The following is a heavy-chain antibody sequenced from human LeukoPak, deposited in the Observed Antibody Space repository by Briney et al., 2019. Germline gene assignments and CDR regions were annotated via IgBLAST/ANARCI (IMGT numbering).Heavy chain of an antibody. J-gene: IGHJ3*02. V-gene: IGHV5-51*01. CDR1: GYSFTSYW. Sequence: GESLKISCKGSGYSFTSYWIGWVRQMPGKGLEWMGIIYPGYSDTRYSPSLQGQVTISADKSISTAYLQWSSLKASDTAMYYCARGARFVVVPAATNAFDIWRQGTMVTVSS. CDR2: IYPGYSDT. D-gene: IGHD2-2*01. CDR3: ARGARFVVVPAATNAFDI.